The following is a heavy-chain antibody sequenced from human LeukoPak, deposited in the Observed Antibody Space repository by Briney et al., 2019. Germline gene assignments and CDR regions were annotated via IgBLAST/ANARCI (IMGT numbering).Heavy chain of an antibody. CDR1: GGAISSYY. V-gene: IGHV4-4*07. CDR3: ARDADAFDI. J-gene: IGHJ3*02. CDR2: IYTSGNT. Sequence: SETLSLTCTVSGGAISSYYWSWIRQPAGKGLECIGRIYTSGNTNYNPSLKTRVTMSVDTSKTQFSLKLSSVPGADTAVYYCARDADAFDIWGQGTMVTVSS.